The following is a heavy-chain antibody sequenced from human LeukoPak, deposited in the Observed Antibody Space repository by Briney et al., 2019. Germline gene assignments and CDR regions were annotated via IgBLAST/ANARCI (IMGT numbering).Heavy chain of an antibody. V-gene: IGHV1-2*02. CDR1: GYTFTGYY. D-gene: IGHD4-17*01. J-gene: IGHJ4*02. CDR2: INPNSGGT. Sequence: ASVKVSCKASGYTFTGYYMYWVRQAPGPGLEWMGWINPNSGGTNYAQKFQGRVTMTRDTSISTAYMELSRLRSDDTAVYYCARDPTVTTRSDYCGQGTLVTVSS. CDR3: ARDPTVTTRSDY.